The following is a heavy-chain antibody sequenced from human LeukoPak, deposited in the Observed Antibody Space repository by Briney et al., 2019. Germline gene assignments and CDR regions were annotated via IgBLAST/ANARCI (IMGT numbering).Heavy chain of an antibody. J-gene: IGHJ4*02. CDR3: ARHIIAAAGAFDY. D-gene: IGHD6-13*01. CDR2: IYYSGST. CDR1: GGSISSYY. V-gene: IGHV4-59*08. Sequence: SETLSLTCTVSGGSISSYYWSWIRQPPGKGLKWIGYIYYSGSTNYNPSLKSRVTISVDTSKNQFSLKLSSVTAADTAVYYCARHIIAAAGAFDYWGQGTLVTVSS.